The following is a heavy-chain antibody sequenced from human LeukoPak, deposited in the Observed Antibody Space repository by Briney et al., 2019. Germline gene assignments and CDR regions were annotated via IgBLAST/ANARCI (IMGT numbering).Heavy chain of an antibody. CDR1: GGSISSSTYY. D-gene: IGHD1-26*01. J-gene: IGHJ4*02. V-gene: IGHV4-39*01. CDR3: ARQGSLVGAPNY. CDR2: IYYSGST. Sequence: SETLSLTCTVSGGSISSSTYYWGWIRQPPGKGLEWIGTIYYSGSTYYNPSLQSRVTISVDTSKNQFSLNLSSVTAVDTAVYYCARQGSLVGAPNYWGQGTLVTVSS.